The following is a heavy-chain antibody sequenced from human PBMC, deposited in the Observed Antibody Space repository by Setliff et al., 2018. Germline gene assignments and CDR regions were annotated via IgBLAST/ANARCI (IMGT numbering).Heavy chain of an antibody. Sequence: ASETLSLTCTVSGDYISSQYWSWIRQPPGKGLEWIGYISNRGSTDYNPSLKSRVTISEDTSRSQFSLKLTSVTTADTAVYYCALSDHYPFYYDYWGLGTLVTVSS. J-gene: IGHJ4*02. V-gene: IGHV4-59*11. D-gene: IGHD3-3*01. CDR1: GDYISSQY. CDR2: ISNRGST. CDR3: ALSDHYPFYYDY.